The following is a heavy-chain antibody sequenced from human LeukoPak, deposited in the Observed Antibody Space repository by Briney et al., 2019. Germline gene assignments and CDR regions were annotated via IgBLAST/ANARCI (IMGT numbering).Heavy chain of an antibody. J-gene: IGHJ5*02. Sequence: ASVKVSCKASEYTSPGYYMHGVRQAPGQGLEWMGWINPNSGGTNYAQKFQGRVTMTRDTSISTAYMELSRLRSDDTAVYYCAREVAVAGGWFDPWGQGALVTVSS. D-gene: IGHD6-19*01. CDR1: EYTSPGYY. CDR2: INPNSGGT. V-gene: IGHV1-2*02. CDR3: AREVAVAGGWFDP.